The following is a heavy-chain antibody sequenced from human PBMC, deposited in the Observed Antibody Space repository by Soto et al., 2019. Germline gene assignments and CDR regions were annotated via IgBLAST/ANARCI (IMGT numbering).Heavy chain of an antibody. J-gene: IGHJ6*03. CDR2: ISYDGSNK. CDR3: AITMVRGVSSYYYYMDV. CDR1: GFTFSSYG. V-gene: IGHV3-30*03. Sequence: AGGSLRLSCAASGFTFSSYGMHWVRQAPGKGLEWVAVISYDGSNKYYADSVKGRFTISRDNSKNTLYLQMNSLRAEDTAVYYCAITMVRGVSSYYYYMDVWGKGTTVTVSS. D-gene: IGHD3-10*01.